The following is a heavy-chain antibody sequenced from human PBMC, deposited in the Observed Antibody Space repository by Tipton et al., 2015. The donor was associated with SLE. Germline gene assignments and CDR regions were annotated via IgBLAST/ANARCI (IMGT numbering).Heavy chain of an antibody. CDR1: GGSITTYY. Sequence: TLSLTCSVSGGSITTYYWSWIRQPPGKGLEWIGYVYNSGSTYYNPSLKSRVTMSIDTSKNQFSLNLSSVTAADTAVYYCARDRPLDYWGQGTLVTVSS. V-gene: IGHV4-59*01. J-gene: IGHJ4*02. CDR2: VYNSGST. CDR3: ARDRPLDY.